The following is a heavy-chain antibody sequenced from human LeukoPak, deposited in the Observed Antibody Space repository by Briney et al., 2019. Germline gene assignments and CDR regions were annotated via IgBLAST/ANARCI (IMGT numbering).Heavy chain of an antibody. Sequence: ASVKVSCKASGYTFTSYGISWVRQAPGQGLEWMGWISGYNGYTHYAHNLQGRVTMTRDTSTSTAYMELRSLRSDDTAVYYCARDEARYSSGYYPNWFDPWGQGTLVTVSS. V-gene: IGHV1-18*01. CDR1: GYTFTSYG. CDR3: ARDEARYSSGYYPNWFDP. J-gene: IGHJ5*02. D-gene: IGHD3-22*01. CDR2: ISGYNGYT.